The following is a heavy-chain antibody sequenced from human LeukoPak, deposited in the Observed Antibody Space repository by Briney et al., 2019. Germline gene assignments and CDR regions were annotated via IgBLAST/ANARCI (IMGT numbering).Heavy chain of an antibody. CDR3: ANSPKRGSGTRAFYYYGMDV. CDR1: GGTFSSYA. CDR2: TIPILGIA. J-gene: IGHJ6*02. V-gene: IGHV1-69*04. D-gene: IGHD3-10*01. Sequence: GASVKVSCKASGGTFSSYAISWVRQAPGQGLEWMGRTIPILGIANYAQKFQGRVTITADKSTSTAYMELSSLRSEDTAVYYCANSPKRGSGTRAFYYYGMDVWGQGTTVTVSS.